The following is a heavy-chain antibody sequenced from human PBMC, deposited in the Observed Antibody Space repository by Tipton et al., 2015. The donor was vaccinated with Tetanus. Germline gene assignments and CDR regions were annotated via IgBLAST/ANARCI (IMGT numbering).Heavy chain of an antibody. D-gene: IGHD4-17*01. Sequence: QLVQSGAEVKKPGESLKISCKGSGYSFTSYWIGWVRQMPRKGLEWMGIIYPGDSDTRYSPSFQGQVTISADKSISTAYLQWSSLKASDTAMYYCARHVTVTTNSDAFDIWGQGTMVTVSS. CDR3: ARHVTVTTNSDAFDI. CDR2: IYPGDSDT. V-gene: IGHV5-51*01. CDR1: GYSFTSYW. J-gene: IGHJ3*02.